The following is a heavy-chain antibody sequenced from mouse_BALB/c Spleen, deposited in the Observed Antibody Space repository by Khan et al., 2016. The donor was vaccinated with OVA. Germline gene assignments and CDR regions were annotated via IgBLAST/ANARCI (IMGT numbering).Heavy chain of an antibody. CDR1: GYNFKDIY. J-gene: IGHJ2*01. CDR2: IDPANGIT. Sequence: VQLQQSGAELVKPAASLKLSCTASGYNFKDIYIHWVKQRPEKGLEWIGRIDPANGITKYDQKFKGKATITADTSSNTTYLQVSSLTSDDTAVYYCRISTINDWGQGTTLTVSS. V-gene: IGHV14-3*02. CDR3: RISTIND.